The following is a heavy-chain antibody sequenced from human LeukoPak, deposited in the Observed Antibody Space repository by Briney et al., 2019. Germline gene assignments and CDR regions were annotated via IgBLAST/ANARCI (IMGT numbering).Heavy chain of an antibody. V-gene: IGHV4-59*08. D-gene: IGHD2-15*01. J-gene: IGHJ6*03. Sequence: SETLSLTCTVSGGSISSYYWSWIRQPPGKGLEWIGYIYYSGSTNYNPSLKSRVTISVDTSKNQFSLKLSSVTAADTAVYYCARQYCSGGSCYSLSYNYMDVWGKGNTFTVSS. CDR1: GGSISSYY. CDR3: ARQYCSGGSCYSLSYNYMDV. CDR2: IYYSGST.